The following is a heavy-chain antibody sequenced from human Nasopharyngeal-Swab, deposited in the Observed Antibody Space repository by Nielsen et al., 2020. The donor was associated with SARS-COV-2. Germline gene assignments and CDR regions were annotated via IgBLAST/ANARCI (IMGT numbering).Heavy chain of an antibody. CDR1: GGSISSSNW. D-gene: IGHD2-21*02. CDR2: IYHSGST. V-gene: IGHV4-4*02. CDR3: ARDRRGDYYYYYGMDV. Sequence: SDTLSLTCSVSGGSISSSNWLSWVRQPPGKGLEWIGEIYHSGSTNYNPSLKSRVTISVDKSKNQFSLKLSSVTAADTAVYYCARDRRGDYYYYYGMDVWGQGTTVTVSS. J-gene: IGHJ6*02.